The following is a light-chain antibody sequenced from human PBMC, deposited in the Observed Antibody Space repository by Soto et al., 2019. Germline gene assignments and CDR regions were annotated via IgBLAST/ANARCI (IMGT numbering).Light chain of an antibody. CDR1: ENVKFI. CDR2: NAS. Sequence: EIMMTQSPATLSVSQGETPTLSHSASENVKFILAGCQQSPGQAPRLLFYNASARATAFPARFSGSGSVTDYIVTICSLQSEDSAVYYCQQYYNWPPVTFGPGTKGYI. V-gene: IGKV3-15*01. CDR3: QQYYNWPPVT. J-gene: IGKJ3*01.